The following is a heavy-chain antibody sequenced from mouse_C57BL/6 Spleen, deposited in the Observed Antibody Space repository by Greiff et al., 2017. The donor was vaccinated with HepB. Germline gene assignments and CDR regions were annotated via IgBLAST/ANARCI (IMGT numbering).Heavy chain of an antibody. D-gene: IGHD1-1*01. CDR1: GYTFTDYY. CDR3: ARDYYGSSWYFDV. V-gene: IGHV1-26*01. CDR2: INPNNGGT. Sequence: EVKVVESGPELVKPGASVKISCKASGYTFTDYYMNWVKQSHGKSLEWIGDINPNNGGTSYNQKFKGKATLTVDKSSSTAYMELRSLTSEDSAVYYCARDYYGSSWYFDVWGTGTTVTVSS. J-gene: IGHJ1*03.